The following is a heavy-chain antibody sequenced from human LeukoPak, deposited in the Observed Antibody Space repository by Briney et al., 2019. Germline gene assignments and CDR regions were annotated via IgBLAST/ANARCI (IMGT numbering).Heavy chain of an antibody. V-gene: IGHV4-61*01. CDR2: IYYSGST. D-gene: IGHD3-3*01. CDR3: ARVPIFGVVNRWSDP. Sequence: SETLSLSCTVSGYSISSAYYWGWIRQPPGKGLEWIGYIYYSGSTNYNPSLKSRVTISVDTSKNQFSLKLSSVTAADTAVYYCARVPIFGVVNRWSDPWGQGTLVTVSS. CDR1: GYSISSAYY. J-gene: IGHJ5*02.